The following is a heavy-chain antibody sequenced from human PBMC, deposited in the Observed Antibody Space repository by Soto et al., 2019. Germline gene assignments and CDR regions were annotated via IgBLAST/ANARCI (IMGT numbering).Heavy chain of an antibody. CDR1: GGSISSSNW. D-gene: IGHD3-9*01. CDR2: IYHSGST. CDR3: ARNDYDILTGYRYYSGMDV. Sequence: PSETLSLTCAVSGGSISSSNWWSWVRQPPGKGLEWIGEIYHSGSTNYNPSLKSRVTISVDKSKNQFSLKLSSVTAADTAVYYCARNDYDILTGYRYYSGMDVWGQGTTVTVSS. V-gene: IGHV4-4*02. J-gene: IGHJ6*02.